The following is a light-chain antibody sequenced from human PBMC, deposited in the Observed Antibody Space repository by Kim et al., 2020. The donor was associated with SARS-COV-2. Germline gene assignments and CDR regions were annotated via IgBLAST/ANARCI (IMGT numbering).Light chain of an antibody. J-gene: IGLJ1*01. V-gene: IGLV2-11*01. CDR2: DVS. Sequence: GQSVPIASTATSSDVGSYNYVTWYQQHPGKAPNLMIYDVSKRPSGVPDRFSGSNSGNTASLTISGLQAEDEADYYCCSYAGSYTYVFGTGTKVTVL. CDR3: CSYAGSYTYV. CDR1: SSDVGSYNY.